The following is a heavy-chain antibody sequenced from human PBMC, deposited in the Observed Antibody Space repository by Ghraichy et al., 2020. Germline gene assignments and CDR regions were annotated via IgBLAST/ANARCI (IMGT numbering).Heavy chain of an antibody. Sequence: SETLSLTCTVSGGSISSYYWSWIRQPPGKGGLEWIGYIHYSGSTNYNPSLKSRVTISLDTSKNQFSLSLNSVIAADTAVYYCAGGQYYDFISGNYRPELNYWGQGTLVTVSS. D-gene: IGHD3-16*02. CDR1: GGSISSYY. V-gene: IGHV4-59*01. J-gene: IGHJ4*02. CDR2: IHYSGST. CDR3: AGGQYYDFISGNYRPELNY.